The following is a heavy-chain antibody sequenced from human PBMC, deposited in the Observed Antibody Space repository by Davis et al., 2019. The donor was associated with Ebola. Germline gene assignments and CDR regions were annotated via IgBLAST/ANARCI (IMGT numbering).Heavy chain of an antibody. J-gene: IGHJ4*02. V-gene: IGHV1-69*04. D-gene: IGHD1-26*01. CDR1: GGTFSSYA. CDR3: ARGGSYFGGYFDY. CDR2: IIPILGIA. Sequence: SVKVSCKASGGTFSSYAISWVRQAPGQGLEWMGRIIPILGIANYAQKFQGRVTITADKSKSTAYMQLSSLRSEDTAVYYCARGGSYFGGYFDYWGQGTLVTVSS.